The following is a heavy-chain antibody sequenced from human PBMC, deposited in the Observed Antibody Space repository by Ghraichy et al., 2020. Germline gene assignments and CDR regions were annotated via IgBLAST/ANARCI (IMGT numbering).Heavy chain of an antibody. CDR1: GGSISSYY. J-gene: IGHJ5*02. V-gene: IGHV4-59*01. Sequence: SQTISLTCTVSGGSISSYYWSWIRQPPGKGLEWIGYIYYSGSTNYNPSLKSRVTISVDTSKNQFSLKLSSVTAADTAVYYCARTIFGVAPTNWFDPWGQGTLVTVSS. CDR3: ARTIFGVAPTNWFDP. CDR2: IYYSGST. D-gene: IGHD3-3*01.